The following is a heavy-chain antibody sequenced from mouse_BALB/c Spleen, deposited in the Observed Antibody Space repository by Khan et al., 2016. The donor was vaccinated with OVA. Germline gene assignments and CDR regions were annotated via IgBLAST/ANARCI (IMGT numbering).Heavy chain of an antibody. V-gene: IGHV3-2*02. CDR1: GYSITSDYA. Sequence: EVQLQESGPGLVKPSQSLSLTCTVPGYSITSDYAWNWIRQFPGNKLEWMGYITYSGSTSYTPSLKSRISITRATSKNQFFLQLNSVTTEDTATXYCAGGRTYWGQGTLVTVSA. D-gene: IGHD3-3*01. J-gene: IGHJ3*01. CDR2: ITYSGST. CDR3: AGGRTY.